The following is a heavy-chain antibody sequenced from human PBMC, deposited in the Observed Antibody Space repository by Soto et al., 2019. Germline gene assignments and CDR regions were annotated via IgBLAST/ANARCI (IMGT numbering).Heavy chain of an antibody. CDR3: ARDRVAGIWGDAFDI. V-gene: IGHV1-18*04. Sequence: QVQLVQSGAEVKKPGASVKVSCKTSGYTFTNHGVNWVRQAPGQGLEWMGWINPYNANVNYAQKRQGGVTMPTDTSTSTACMDLRSLTADDTAVYYCARDRVAGIWGDAFDIWGQGTMVTVSS. CDR2: INPYNANV. J-gene: IGHJ3*02. D-gene: IGHD3-16*01. CDR1: GYTFTNHG.